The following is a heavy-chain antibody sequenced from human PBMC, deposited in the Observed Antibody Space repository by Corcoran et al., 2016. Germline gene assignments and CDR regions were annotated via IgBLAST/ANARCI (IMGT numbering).Heavy chain of an antibody. D-gene: IGHD1-26*01. CDR2: INTSGGST. V-gene: IGHV1-46*01. Sequence: QVQLVQSGAEVKKPGASVKVSCKASGYTFTSYYMHWVRQAPGQGLEWMGIINTSGGSTSYAQKFQGRVTMTRDKSTSTVYMELSSLRSEDTAVYYCARGGGGSYGLYYVDYWGQGTLVTVSS. J-gene: IGHJ4*02. CDR3: ARGGGGSYGLYYVDY. CDR1: GYTFTSYY.